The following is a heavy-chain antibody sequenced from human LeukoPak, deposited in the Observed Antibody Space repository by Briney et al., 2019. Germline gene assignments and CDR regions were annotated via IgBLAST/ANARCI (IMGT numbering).Heavy chain of an antibody. J-gene: IGHJ4*02. Sequence: PSETLSLTCSVSGGSIRSTTYYWGWIRQPPGKGLEWIGSIYYSGNTYYSPSLMSRVTISVYTSKNQFSLILRSVTAADTAVYYCARAPHFFDTSGSRYYFDYWGQGALVTVSS. CDR1: GGSIRSTTYY. CDR2: IYYSGNT. V-gene: IGHV4-39*07. D-gene: IGHD3-22*01. CDR3: ARAPHFFDTSGSRYYFDY.